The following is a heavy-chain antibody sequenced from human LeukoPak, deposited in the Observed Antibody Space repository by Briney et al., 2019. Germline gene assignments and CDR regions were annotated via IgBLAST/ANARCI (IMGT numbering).Heavy chain of an antibody. CDR2: MNPNSGNT. CDR3: ARGRGGYDLYYYYYMDV. V-gene: IGHV1-8*01. Sequence: ASLKVSCKASGYTFTSYDINWVRQATGQGLEWMGWMNPNSGNTGYAQKFQGRVTITSNTSISTAYMELSSLRSEDTTVYYCARGRGGYDLYYYYYMDVWGKGTTVTVSS. D-gene: IGHD5-12*01. CDR1: GYTFTSYD. J-gene: IGHJ6*03.